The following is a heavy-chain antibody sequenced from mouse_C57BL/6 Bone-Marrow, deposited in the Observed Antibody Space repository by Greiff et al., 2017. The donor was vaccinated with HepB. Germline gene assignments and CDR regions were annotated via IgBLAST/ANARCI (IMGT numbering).Heavy chain of an antibody. V-gene: IGHV5-2*01. J-gene: IGHJ4*01. CDR3: ARRGTGYAMDY. Sequence: EVQVVESGGGLVQPGESLKLSCESNEYEFPSHDMSWVRKTPEKRLALVAAINSDGGSTYYPDTMERRFIISRDNTKKTLYLQMSSLRSEDTALYHCARRGTGYAMDYWGQGTSVTVSS. D-gene: IGHD3-3*01. CDR1: EYEFPSHD. CDR2: INSDGGST.